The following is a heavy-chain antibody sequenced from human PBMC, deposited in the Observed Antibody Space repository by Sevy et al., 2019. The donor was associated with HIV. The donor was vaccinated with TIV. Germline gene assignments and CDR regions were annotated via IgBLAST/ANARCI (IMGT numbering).Heavy chain of an antibody. CDR3: ARVTAVADLYFDY. J-gene: IGHJ4*02. CDR1: GFSFSDYT. D-gene: IGHD6-19*01. CDR2: MSSSITYT. V-gene: IGHV3-21*04. Sequence: GGSLRLSCEASGFSFSDYTMTWVRQAPGKGLEWVSSMSSSITYTYYADSLKGRFTISRDNAKNSLYLQMNSLKTEDTAVYYCARVTAVADLYFDYWGQGTLVTVSS.